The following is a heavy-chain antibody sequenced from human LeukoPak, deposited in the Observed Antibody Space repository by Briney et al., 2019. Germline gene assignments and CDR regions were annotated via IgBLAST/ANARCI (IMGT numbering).Heavy chain of an antibody. J-gene: IGHJ4*02. CDR1: GFTFSTYA. CDR2: ISYDGPNK. Sequence: PGGSLRLSCAASGFTFSTYAMRWVRQAPGKGLEWVAAISYDGPNKRYEDSVKGRFTISRDNSKNTLYLQMNSLRAEDTAVYYCAKSRGSGLFDYWGQGTLITVAS. V-gene: IGHV3-30*04. CDR3: AKSRGSGLFDY. D-gene: IGHD3-10*01.